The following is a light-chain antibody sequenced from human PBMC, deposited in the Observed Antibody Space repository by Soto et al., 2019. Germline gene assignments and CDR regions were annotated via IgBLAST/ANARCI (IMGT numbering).Light chain of an antibody. V-gene: IGLV2-8*01. CDR2: EVS. CDR1: SSDVGGYNY. Sequence: QSVLTQPPSASGSPGQSVTISCTGSSSDVGGYNYVSWYQQHPGKAPKLMIYEVSKRPSGVPDRLSGSKSGNTASLTVSGLQAEDEADYYCSSYGGSNXVVXXGGTKLXXL. J-gene: IGLJ2*01. CDR3: SSYGGSNXVV.